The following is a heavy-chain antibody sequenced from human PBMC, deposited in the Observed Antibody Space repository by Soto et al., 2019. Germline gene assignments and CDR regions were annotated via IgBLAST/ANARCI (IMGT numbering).Heavy chain of an antibody. J-gene: IGHJ6*02. Sequence: HVQLVQSGAEVQKPGASVKVSCKASGYTFTDYSIHWVRQAPGQGLEWMGWINPNSGGTNYAQKCQGWVTMTRDTSINTAYMEVTNLKSDDTAVYYCARGHVLRFLEWLSYGLDVWGQGTTVTVSS. V-gene: IGHV1-2*04. CDR2: INPNSGGT. D-gene: IGHD3-3*01. CDR3: ARGHVLRFLEWLSYGLDV. CDR1: GYTFTDYS.